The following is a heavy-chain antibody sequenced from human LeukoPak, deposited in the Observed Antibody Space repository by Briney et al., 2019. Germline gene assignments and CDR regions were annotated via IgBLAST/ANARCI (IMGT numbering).Heavy chain of an antibody. D-gene: IGHD1-1*01. CDR3: ARQGTGRAFDI. CDR1: GVTFSSYS. V-gene: IGHV3-21*01. Sequence: NPGGSLRLSCAASGVTFSSYSMNWVRQAPGKGLEWVSSISSSSSYIYYADSVKGRFTISRDNAKNSLYLQMNSLRAEDTAVYYCARQGTGRAFDIWGQGTMVTVSS. CDR2: ISSSSSYI. J-gene: IGHJ3*02.